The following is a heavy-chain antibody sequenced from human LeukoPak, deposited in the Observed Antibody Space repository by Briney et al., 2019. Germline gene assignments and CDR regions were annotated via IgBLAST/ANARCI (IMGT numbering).Heavy chain of an antibody. Sequence: GGSLRLSCAASGFTFSSYWMHWVRQAPGKGLVWVSRINSDGSSTSYADSVKGRFTISRDNAKNTLYLQMNSLRAEDTAVYYCARGEQWSPGAYWGQGTLVTVSS. D-gene: IGHD1-26*01. V-gene: IGHV3-74*01. CDR1: GFTFSSYW. J-gene: IGHJ4*02. CDR2: INSDGSST. CDR3: ARGEQWSPGAY.